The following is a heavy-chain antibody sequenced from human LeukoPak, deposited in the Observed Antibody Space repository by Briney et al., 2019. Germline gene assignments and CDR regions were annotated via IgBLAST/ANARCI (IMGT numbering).Heavy chain of an antibody. V-gene: IGHV3-21*01. J-gene: IGHJ4*02. CDR2: ISSGGTKI. CDR1: GFIFSSYS. CDR3: ARDFLAAGDY. Sequence: PGGSLRLSCEASGFIFSSYSINWVRQAPGKGLEWGSSISSGGTKIYYADSVKGRFTISRDDVKKSVYLQMNSLRVEDTAVYYCARDFLAAGDYWGQGTQVTVSS. D-gene: IGHD6-13*01.